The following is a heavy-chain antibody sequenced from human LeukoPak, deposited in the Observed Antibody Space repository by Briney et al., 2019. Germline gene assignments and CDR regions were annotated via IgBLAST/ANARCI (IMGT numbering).Heavy chain of an antibody. CDR3: ARTENYIPEDRFDP. D-gene: IGHD5-24*01. CDR2: IYYSGST. Sequence: PSETLSLTCTVSGGSISSGDYYWSWIRQPPGKGLEWIGYIYYSGSTYYNPSLKSRVTISVDTSKNQFSLKLSSVTAADTAVYYCARTENYIPEDRFDPWGQGTLVTVSS. CDR1: GGSISSGDYY. J-gene: IGHJ5*02. V-gene: IGHV4-30-4*01.